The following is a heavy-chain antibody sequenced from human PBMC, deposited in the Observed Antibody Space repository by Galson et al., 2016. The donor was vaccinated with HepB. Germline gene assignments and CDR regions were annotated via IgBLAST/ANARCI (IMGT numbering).Heavy chain of an antibody. V-gene: IGHV1-46*04. CDR3: AREFGDCDSTRCSKQHFDS. CDR1: GYTFTNYY. J-gene: IGHJ4*02. Sequence: SVKVSCKASGYTFTNYYMHWVRQAPGQGLEWMAIINPGDGRSHSAQNLQGRVTVTRDTSTNTVYMELSSLMSEDTAMYYCAREFGDCDSTRCSKQHFDSWGQGTLVTVSS. CDR2: INPGDGRS. D-gene: IGHD2-2*01.